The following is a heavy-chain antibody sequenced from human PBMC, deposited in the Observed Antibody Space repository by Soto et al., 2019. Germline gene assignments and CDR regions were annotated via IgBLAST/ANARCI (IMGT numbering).Heavy chain of an antibody. Sequence: SETLSLTCAVSGGSISSGGYSWSWIRQPPGKGLEWIGYIYHSGSTYYNPSLKSRVTISVDRSKNQFSLKLSSVTAADTAVYYCARVGYGSGSSNWFDPWGQGXLVTVYS. CDR2: IYHSGST. V-gene: IGHV4-30-2*01. CDR1: GGSISSGGYS. J-gene: IGHJ5*02. D-gene: IGHD3-10*01. CDR3: ARVGYGSGSSNWFDP.